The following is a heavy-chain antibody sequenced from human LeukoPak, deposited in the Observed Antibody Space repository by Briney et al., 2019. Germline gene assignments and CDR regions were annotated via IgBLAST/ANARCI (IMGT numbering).Heavy chain of an antibody. Sequence: PGGSLRLSCAASGFTFSSSGMHWVRQAPGKGLEWVAFIRYDGSNKYYSDSVKGRFTISRDNSKNTLYLQMNSLRAEDTAIYYCAKDLTSYDYGDYGGSDYWGQGTLVTVSS. CDR3: AKDLTSYDYGDYGGSDY. CDR1: GFTFSSSG. CDR2: IRYDGSNK. V-gene: IGHV3-30*02. J-gene: IGHJ4*02. D-gene: IGHD4-17*01.